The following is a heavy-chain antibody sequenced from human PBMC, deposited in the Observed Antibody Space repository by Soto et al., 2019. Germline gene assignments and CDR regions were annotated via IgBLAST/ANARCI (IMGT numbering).Heavy chain of an antibody. V-gene: IGHV1-69*02. CDR2: VNPIVSMS. D-gene: IGHD3-10*01. CDR3: ASSYGSGYRAFDY. CDR1: GATFNFYS. Sequence: QVQLVQSGAEVTRPGSSVKVSCKASGATFNFYSINWARQAPGLGLEWMGRVNPIVSMSNYAQKFQGRVTMTADKATCTAYMELSSLRSEDTAIYYCASSYGSGYRAFDYWGQGALVTVSS. J-gene: IGHJ4*02.